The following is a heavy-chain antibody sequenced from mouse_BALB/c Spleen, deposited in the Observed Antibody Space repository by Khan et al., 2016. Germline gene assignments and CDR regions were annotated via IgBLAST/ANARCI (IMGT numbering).Heavy chain of an antibody. D-gene: IGHD2-3*01. CDR3: ASSGDGYHYSMDY. Sequence: EVELVESGGDLVKPGGSLKLSCAASGFTFSNYVLSWVRQTPEKRLEWVASIRSGGSIYYPDSVKGRFTISRDNARNILYLQMSSLRSEDTAMYYCASSGDGYHYSMDYWGQGTSVTVSA. CDR2: IRSGGSI. V-gene: IGHV5-6-5*01. J-gene: IGHJ4*01. CDR1: GFTFSNYV.